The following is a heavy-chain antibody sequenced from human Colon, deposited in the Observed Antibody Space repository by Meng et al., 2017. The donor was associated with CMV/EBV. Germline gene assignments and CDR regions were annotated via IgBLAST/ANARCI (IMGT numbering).Heavy chain of an antibody. J-gene: IGHJ4*02. D-gene: IGHD1-26*01. CDR3: TKGAWVDY. Sequence: LRLACAASGFPFNSFDMSWVRQAPGEGLEWVSVIYGRDGSTFYADSVRGRFTISKENSDNRLHLQMNSLRVEDTALYYCTKGAWVDYLGQGTLVTVSS. CDR2: IYGRDGST. V-gene: IGHV3-23*01. CDR1: GFPFNSFD.